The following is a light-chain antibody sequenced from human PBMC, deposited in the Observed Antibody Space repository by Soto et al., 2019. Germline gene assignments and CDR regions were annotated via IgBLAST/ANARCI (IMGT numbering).Light chain of an antibody. J-gene: IGKJ1*01. CDR1: QSVTSN. Sequence: EIVLTQSPGTLSLSPGERATLSCRASQSVTSNYLAWYQQKPGQAPRLLVYGASSRATGISDRFSGSGSGTEFTLTISSLQSEDFAVYYCQQYNNWPTFGQGTKVDIK. CDR2: GAS. V-gene: IGKV3D-15*01. CDR3: QQYNNWPT.